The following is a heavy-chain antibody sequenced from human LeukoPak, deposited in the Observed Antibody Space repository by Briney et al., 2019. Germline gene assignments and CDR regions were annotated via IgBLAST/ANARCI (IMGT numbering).Heavy chain of an antibody. J-gene: IGHJ5*02. CDR2: IYYSGST. CDR1: GGSISSGGYY. D-gene: IGHD3-3*01. V-gene: IGHV4-31*03. CDR3: ARSLRPFFGWFDP. Sequence: SQTLSLTCTVSGGSISSGGYYWSWIRQHPGKGLEWIGYIYYSGSTYYNPSLKSRVTISVDTSKNQFSLKLSSVTAADTAVYYCARSLRPFFGWFDPWGQGTLVTVSS.